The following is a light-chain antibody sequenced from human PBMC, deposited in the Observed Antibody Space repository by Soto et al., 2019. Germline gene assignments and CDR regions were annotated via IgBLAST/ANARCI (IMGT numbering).Light chain of an antibody. V-gene: IGKV1-6*01. CDR3: QQYTNTNNPWM. Sequence: AIQMTQSTSSLSASVGDRVTITCRAGQGIRNDLGWYQQKPGKAPKLLIYAASSLQSGVPSRFSGSGSGTEFTLIINGLQPDDSATYYCQQYTNTNNPWMFGQGTKVDIK. CDR1: QGIRND. J-gene: IGKJ1*01. CDR2: AAS.